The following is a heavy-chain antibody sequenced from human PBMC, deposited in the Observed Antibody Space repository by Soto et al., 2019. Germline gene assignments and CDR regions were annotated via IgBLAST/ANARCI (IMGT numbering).Heavy chain of an antibody. CDR3: ARDPPYDFWSGYYTYYGMDV. Sequence: ASVKVSCKASGYTFTSYGISWVRQAPGQGLEWMGWISAYNGNTNYAQKLQGRVTMTTDTSTSTAYMELRSLRSDDTAVYYCARDPPYDFWSGYYTYYGMDVWGQGTTVTVS. J-gene: IGHJ6*02. CDR2: ISAYNGNT. CDR1: GYTFTSYG. V-gene: IGHV1-18*04. D-gene: IGHD3-3*01.